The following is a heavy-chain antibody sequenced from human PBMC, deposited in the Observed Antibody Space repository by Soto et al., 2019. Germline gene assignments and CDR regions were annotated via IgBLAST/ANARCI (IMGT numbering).Heavy chain of an antibody. CDR1: GYSFTSYW. J-gene: IGHJ4*02. CDR2: IYPGDSDT. CDR3: ASVGIAAAGPGPFDD. V-gene: IGHV5-51*01. D-gene: IGHD6-13*01. Sequence: GESLKISCKGSGYSFTSYWIGWVRQMPGKGLEWMGIIYPGDSDTRYSPSFQGQVTISADKSISTAYLQWSSLKASDTAMYYCASVGIAAAGPGPFDDWGQGTLVTVSS.